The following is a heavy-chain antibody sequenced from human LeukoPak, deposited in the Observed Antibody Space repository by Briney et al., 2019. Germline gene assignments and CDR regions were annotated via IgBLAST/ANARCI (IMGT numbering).Heavy chain of an antibody. CDR1: GYSVSSGYF. Sequence: PSETLSLTCTVSGYSVSSGYFWGWIRQPPGKGLEWIGSVYHGGSTYYNPSLKSRVTISVDTSKNQFSLKLSSVTAADTAVYYCARDLQRDYGSGRYSVWGQGTLVTVSS. V-gene: IGHV4-38-2*02. J-gene: IGHJ4*02. D-gene: IGHD3-10*01. CDR3: ARDLQRDYGSGRYSV. CDR2: VYHGGST.